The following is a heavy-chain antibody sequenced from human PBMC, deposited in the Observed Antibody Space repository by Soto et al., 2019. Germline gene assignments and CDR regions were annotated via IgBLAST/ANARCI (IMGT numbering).Heavy chain of an antibody. CDR3: MGEVGLQLVY. J-gene: IGHJ4*02. D-gene: IGHD6-13*01. Sequence: GRPLRLSCAASGFNFSTHSMNWVRQAPGKGLEWISYITSSSGTMYADSVKGRFTISRDNAKNSLYLQMNSLRAEDTAVYFCMGEVGLQLVYWGQGTLVTVSS. V-gene: IGHV3-48*01. CDR1: GFNFSTHS. CDR2: ITSSSGTM.